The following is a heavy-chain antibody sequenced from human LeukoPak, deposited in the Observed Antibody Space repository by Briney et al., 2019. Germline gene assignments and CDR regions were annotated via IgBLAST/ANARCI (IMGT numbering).Heavy chain of an antibody. J-gene: IGHJ4*02. CDR3: AKDVSGQAY. D-gene: IGHD3-3*01. Sequence: GGSLRLSCAASGFTFSSYAMHWVRQAPGEGLEWLALIRNDGYRKHYADSVKGRFTISRDIFKNTLYLQMNNLRPEDTAVYYCAKDVSGQAYWGQGTLLTVSS. CDR1: GFTFSSYA. CDR2: IRNDGYRK. V-gene: IGHV3-30*02.